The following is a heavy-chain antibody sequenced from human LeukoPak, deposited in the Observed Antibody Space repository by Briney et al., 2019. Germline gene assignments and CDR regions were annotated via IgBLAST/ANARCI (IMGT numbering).Heavy chain of an antibody. CDR3: ARVFVLHPAPVSYYYDSSGTDAFDI. CDR2: IYHSGST. Sequence: PGGSLRLSCAASGFTFSTHSMNWVRQPPGKGLEWIGEIYHSGSTNYNPSLKSRVTISVDKSKNQFSLKLSSVTAADTAVYYCARVFVLHPAPVSYYYDSSGTDAFDIWGQGTMVTVSS. D-gene: IGHD3-22*01. J-gene: IGHJ3*02. CDR1: GFTFSTHSM. V-gene: IGHV4-4*02.